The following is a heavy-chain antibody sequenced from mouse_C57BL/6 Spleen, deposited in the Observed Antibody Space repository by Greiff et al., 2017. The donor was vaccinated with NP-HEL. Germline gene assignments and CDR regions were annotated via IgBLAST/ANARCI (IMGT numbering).Heavy chain of an antibody. Sequence: QVQLKESGAELVKPGASVKLSCKASGYTFTEYTIHWVKQRSGQGLEWIGWFYPGSGSIKYNEKFKDKATLTADKSSSTVYMELSRLTSEDSAVYFCARHEDGYDYDIYAMDYWGQGTSVTVSS. V-gene: IGHV1-62-2*01. CDR3: ARHEDGYDYDIYAMDY. D-gene: IGHD2-4*01. CDR2: FYPGSGSI. CDR1: GYTFTEYT. J-gene: IGHJ4*01.